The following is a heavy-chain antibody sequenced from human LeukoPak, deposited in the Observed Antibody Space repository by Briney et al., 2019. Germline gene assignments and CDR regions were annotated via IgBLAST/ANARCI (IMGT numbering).Heavy chain of an antibody. J-gene: IGHJ3*02. CDR2: IYYSGST. CDR1: GGSISSGDYY. CDR3: ARHNSGITSGAFDI. D-gene: IGHD1-26*01. V-gene: IGHV4-30-4*01. Sequence: SETLSLTCTVSGGSISSGDYYWSWIRQPPGKGLEWIGYIYYSGSTYYNPSLKSRVTISVDTSKNQFSLKLSSVTAADTAVYYCARHNSGITSGAFDIWGQGTMVTVSS.